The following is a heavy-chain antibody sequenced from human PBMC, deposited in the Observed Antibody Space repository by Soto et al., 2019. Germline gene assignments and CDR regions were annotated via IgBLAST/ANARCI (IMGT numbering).Heavy chain of an antibody. D-gene: IGHD3-3*01. CDR3: ARHHRGDDFWSGYGAEGGTDY. CDR1: GGSISSSSYY. V-gene: IGHV4-39*01. J-gene: IGHJ4*02. Sequence: SETLSLTCTVSGGSISSSSYYWGWIRQPPGKGLEWIGSIYYSGSTYYNPSLKSRVTISVDTSKNQFSLKLSSVTAADTAVYYCARHHRGDDFWSGYGAEGGTDYWGQGTLVTVSS. CDR2: IYYSGST.